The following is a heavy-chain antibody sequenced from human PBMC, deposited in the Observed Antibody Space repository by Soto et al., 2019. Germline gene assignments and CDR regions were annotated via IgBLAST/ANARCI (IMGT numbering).Heavy chain of an antibody. Sequence: QLQLQESGPGLVKPSETLSLTCTVSGGSISSSSYYWGWIRQPPGKGLEWIGSIYYSGSTYYNPSLKSRVTISVDTSKNQFSLKLSFVTAADTAVYYCARPSAISGYFEYWGQGTLVTVSS. D-gene: IGHD3-9*01. CDR2: IYYSGST. CDR3: ARPSAISGYFEY. J-gene: IGHJ4*02. V-gene: IGHV4-39*01. CDR1: GGSISSSSYY.